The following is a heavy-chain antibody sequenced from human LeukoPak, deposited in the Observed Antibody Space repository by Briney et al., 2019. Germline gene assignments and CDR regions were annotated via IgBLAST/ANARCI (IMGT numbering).Heavy chain of an antibody. J-gene: IGHJ6*03. Sequence: SETLSLTCTVSGGSISSYYWSWIRQPPGKGLEWIGYFSYTGSTNYNPSLRSRVAISVDTSKNQFSLKLSSVTAADTAVYYCARVPRSYYYYYYMDVWGKGTTVAVSS. CDR2: FSYTGST. CDR1: GGSISSYY. V-gene: IGHV4-59*01. CDR3: ARVPRSYYYYYYMDV.